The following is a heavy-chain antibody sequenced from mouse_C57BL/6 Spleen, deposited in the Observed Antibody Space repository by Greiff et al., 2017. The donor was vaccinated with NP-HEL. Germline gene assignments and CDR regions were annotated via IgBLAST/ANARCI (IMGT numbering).Heavy chain of an antibody. V-gene: IGHV5-9-1*02. D-gene: IGHD2-4*01. CDR1: GFTFSSYA. CDR3: TIYDYDVGYFDY. CDR2: ISSGGDYI. Sequence: EVKVVESGEGLVKPGGSLKLSCAASGFTFSSYAMSWVRQTPEKRLEWVAYISSGGDYIYYADTVKGRFTISRDNARNTLYLQMSSLKSEDTAMYYCTIYDYDVGYFDYWGQGTTLTVSS. J-gene: IGHJ2*01.